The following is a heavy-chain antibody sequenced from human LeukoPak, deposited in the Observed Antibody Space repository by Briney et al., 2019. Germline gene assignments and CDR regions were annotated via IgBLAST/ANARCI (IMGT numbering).Heavy chain of an antibody. CDR2: IYSGGST. D-gene: IGHD5-18*01. J-gene: IGHJ4*02. CDR1: GFTVSSNY. CDR3: ARGDTAIPFDY. V-gene: IGHV3-53*01. Sequence: PGGSLRLSCAAPGFTVSSNYMSWVRQAPGKGLEWVSVIYSGGSTYYADSVKGRFTISRDNSENTLYLQMNSLRAEDTAVYYCARGDTAIPFDYWGQGTLVTVSS.